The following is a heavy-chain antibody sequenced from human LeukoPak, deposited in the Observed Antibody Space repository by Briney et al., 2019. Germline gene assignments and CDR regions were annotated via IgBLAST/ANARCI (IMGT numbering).Heavy chain of an antibody. CDR3: AKDKTYYDYVWGSYSLDY. V-gene: IGHV3-30*18. D-gene: IGHD3-16*01. CDR2: ISYDGSNK. CDR1: GFTFSSYG. Sequence: ERSLRLSCAASGFTFSSYGMHWVRQAPGKGLEWVAVISYDGSNKYYADSVKGRFTISRDNSKNTLYLQMNSLRAEDTAVYYCAKDKTYYDYVWGSYSLDYWGQGTLVTVSS. J-gene: IGHJ4*02.